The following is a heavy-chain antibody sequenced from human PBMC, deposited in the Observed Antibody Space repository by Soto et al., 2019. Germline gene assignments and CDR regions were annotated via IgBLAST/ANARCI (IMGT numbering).Heavy chain of an antibody. CDR3: AGVLSGGYWLDY. Sequence: QFQLVQSGAEVKKPGASVKVSCKASGYTFTSYAMHWVRQAPGQRLEWMGWINAGNGNTKYSQKFQGRVTITRDTSASTAYMGLSSMRSEDTAVYYCAGVLSGGYWLDYWGQGTLVTVSS. D-gene: IGHD6-19*01. J-gene: IGHJ4*02. V-gene: IGHV1-3*01. CDR2: INAGNGNT. CDR1: GYTFTSYA.